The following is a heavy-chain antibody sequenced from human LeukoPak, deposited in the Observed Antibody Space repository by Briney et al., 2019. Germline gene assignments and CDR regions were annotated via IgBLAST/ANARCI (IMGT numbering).Heavy chain of an antibody. Sequence: GGSLRLSCAASGFTFSSYAMSWVRQAPGKGLEWVSAISGSGGSTYYADSVKGRFTISRDNSKNTLYLRMNSLRAEDTAVYYCATPWNGDYVGFDYWGQGTLVTVSS. V-gene: IGHV3-23*01. D-gene: IGHD4-17*01. CDR2: ISGSGGST. CDR1: GFTFSSYA. J-gene: IGHJ4*02. CDR3: ATPWNGDYVGFDY.